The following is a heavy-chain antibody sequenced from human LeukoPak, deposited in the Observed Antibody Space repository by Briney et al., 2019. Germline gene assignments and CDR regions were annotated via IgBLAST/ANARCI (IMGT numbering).Heavy chain of an antibody. CDR2: INAGNGNT. CDR3: AREGIRYYYDSTGYYYFDY. Sequence: GASVKVSCKASGYTFTNYAIHWVRQAPGQRLEWMGWINAGNGNTKYSQKFQGRVTITRDTSASTAYLELSSLKSEDTAVYYCAREGIRYYYDSTGYYYFDYWGQGTLVTVSS. D-gene: IGHD3-22*01. V-gene: IGHV1-3*01. J-gene: IGHJ4*02. CDR1: GYTFTNYA.